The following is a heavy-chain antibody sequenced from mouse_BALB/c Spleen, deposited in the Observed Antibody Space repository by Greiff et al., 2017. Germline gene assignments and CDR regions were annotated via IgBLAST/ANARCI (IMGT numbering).Heavy chain of an antibody. CDR2: FSTYYGDA. CDR1: GYTFTDYA. D-gene: IGHD3-2*01. Sequence: VKVVESGAELVRPGVSVKISCKGSGYTFTDYAMHWVKQSHAKSLEWIGVFSTYYGDASYNQKFKGKATMTVDKSSSTAYMELARLTSEDSAIYYCARDSSGQASYAMDYWGQGTSVTVSS. V-gene: IGHV1S137*01. CDR3: ARDSSGQASYAMDY. J-gene: IGHJ4*01.